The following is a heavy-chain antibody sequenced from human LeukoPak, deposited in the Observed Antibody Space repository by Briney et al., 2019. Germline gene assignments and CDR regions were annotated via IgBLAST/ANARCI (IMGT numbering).Heavy chain of an antibody. CDR3: ARGGYCSGGSCYGDAFDI. CDR2: ISYDGSNK. Sequence: GGSLRLSCAASGFTFSSYAMSWVRQAPGKGLEWVAVISYDGSNKYYADSVKGRFTISRDNSKNTLYLQMNSLRAEDTAVYYCARGGYCSGGSCYGDAFDIWGQGTMVTVSS. V-gene: IGHV3-30-3*01. D-gene: IGHD2-15*01. CDR1: GFTFSSYA. J-gene: IGHJ3*02.